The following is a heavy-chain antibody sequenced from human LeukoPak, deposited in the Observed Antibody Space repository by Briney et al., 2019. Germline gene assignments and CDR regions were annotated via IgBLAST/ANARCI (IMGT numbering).Heavy chain of an antibody. CDR1: GFTFSSYA. Sequence: GGSLRLSCAASGFTFSSYAMHWVRQAPGKGLEWVAVISYDGSNKYYADSVKGRFTISRDNSKNTLYLQMNRLRAEDTAVYYCARDPYGDYGAGHLFDYWGQGTLVTVSS. J-gene: IGHJ4*02. V-gene: IGHV3-30*04. CDR2: ISYDGSNK. D-gene: IGHD4-17*01. CDR3: ARDPYGDYGAGHLFDY.